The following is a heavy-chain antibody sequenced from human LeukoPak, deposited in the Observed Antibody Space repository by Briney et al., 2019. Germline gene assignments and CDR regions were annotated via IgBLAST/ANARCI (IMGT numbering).Heavy chain of an antibody. CDR1: GYSFTTYW. J-gene: IGHJ3*02. CDR2: IYPADSTA. CDR3: ARRWDGIAAAGTPEGAFDI. V-gene: IGHV5-51*01. Sequence: GESLKISCKASGYSFTTYWIGWVRQLPGKGLEWMGIIYPADSTAHYSPSFQGQVTISVDKSINTAYLQWSRLKASDTAMYYCARRWDGIAAAGTPEGAFDIWGQGTMVTVSS. D-gene: IGHD6-13*01.